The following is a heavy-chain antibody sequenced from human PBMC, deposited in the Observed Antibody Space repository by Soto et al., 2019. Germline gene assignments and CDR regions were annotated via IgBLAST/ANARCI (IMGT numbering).Heavy chain of an antibody. CDR1: GGSISSGDYY. V-gene: IGHV4-30-4*01. CDR3: ARGVTIFGVVIHYYGMDV. D-gene: IGHD3-3*01. CDR2: IYYSGST. Sequence: SETLSLTCTVSGGSISSGDYYWSWIRQPPGKGLEWIGYIYYSGSTYYNPSLKSRVTISVDTSKNQFSLKLSSVTAADTAVYYRARGVTIFGVVIHYYGMDVWGQGTTDTVS. J-gene: IGHJ6*02.